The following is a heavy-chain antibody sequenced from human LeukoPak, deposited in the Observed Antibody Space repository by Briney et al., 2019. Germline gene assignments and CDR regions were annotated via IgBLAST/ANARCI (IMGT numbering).Heavy chain of an antibody. CDR2: ISGSGGST. CDR1: GFTFSSYA. Sequence: GGSLRLSCAASGFTFSSYAMSWLRQAPGKGLEWVSAISGSGGSTYYADYVKGRFTISRDNSKNTLYLQMNSLRAEDTAVYYCAKSTAAGTRPLFYYYYYGMDVWGQGTTVTVSS. V-gene: IGHV3-23*01. D-gene: IGHD6-13*01. J-gene: IGHJ6*02. CDR3: AKSTAAGTRPLFYYYYYGMDV.